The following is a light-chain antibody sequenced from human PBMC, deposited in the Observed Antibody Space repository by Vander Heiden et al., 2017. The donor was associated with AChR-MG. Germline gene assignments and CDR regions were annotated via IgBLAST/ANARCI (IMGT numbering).Light chain of an antibody. J-gene: IGLJ3*02. Sequence: QSALTQPRSVSGSPGQSVTFSCTGTNHDVCGYGYVPWYQQYPGRVPKLVIYDVTKRPSGVPDRFSGSKSGNTASLTISGLQAEDEADYYCCSFAGSFPWVFGGGTRLTVL. CDR1: NHDVCGYGY. CDR2: DVT. CDR3: CSFAGSFPWV. V-gene: IGLV2-11*01.